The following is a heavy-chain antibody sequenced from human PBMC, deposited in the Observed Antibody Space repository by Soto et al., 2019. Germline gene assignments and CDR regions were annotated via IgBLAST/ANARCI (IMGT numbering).Heavy chain of an antibody. Sequence: GGSLRLSCVASGFTFSSYAMSWVRQAPGKGLEWVSAISGSGGSTYYAASVKGRFTISRDNSKNTLYLQMNSLRAEDTAVYYCAKVLSGYHPRYAFDIWGQGTMVTVSS. D-gene: IGHD3-22*01. CDR2: ISGSGGST. J-gene: IGHJ3*02. V-gene: IGHV3-23*01. CDR3: AKVLSGYHPRYAFDI. CDR1: GFTFSSYA.